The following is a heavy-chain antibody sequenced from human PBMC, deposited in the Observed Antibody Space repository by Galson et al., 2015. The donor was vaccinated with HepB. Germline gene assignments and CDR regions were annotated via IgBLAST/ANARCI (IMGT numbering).Heavy chain of an antibody. J-gene: IGHJ4*02. D-gene: IGHD6-19*01. CDR1: GGSISNYY. CDR2: IYYSGRT. V-gene: IGHV4-59*01. Sequence: ETLSLTCTVSGGSISNYYWSWIRQPPGKGLEWIGYIYYSGRTNYNPSLKSRVTMSVDTSKNQFSVKVRSMTAADTAVYYCARVAVAVARSYYFDYWGQGTLVTVSS. CDR3: ARVAVAVARSYYFDY.